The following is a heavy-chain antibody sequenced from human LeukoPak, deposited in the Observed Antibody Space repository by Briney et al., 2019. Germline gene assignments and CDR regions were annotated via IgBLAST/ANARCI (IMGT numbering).Heavy chain of an antibody. J-gene: IGHJ4*02. CDR1: GGSISSYY. CDR3: ARRYGSGSSGTFDY. D-gene: IGHD3-10*01. Sequence: KPSETLSLTCTVSGGSISSYYWSWIRQPPGEGLEWIAYIYYSGSTNYNPSLKSRVTISVDTSKNQFSLKLSSVTAADTAVYYCARRYGSGSSGTFDYWGQGTLVTVSS. CDR2: IYYSGST. V-gene: IGHV4-59*01.